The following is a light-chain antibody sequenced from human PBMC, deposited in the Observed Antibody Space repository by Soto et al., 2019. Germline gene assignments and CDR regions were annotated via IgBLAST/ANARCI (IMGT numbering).Light chain of an antibody. V-gene: IGKV1-8*01. CDR1: QGISSY. CDR3: QQYYSYLMYT. Sequence: AIRMTQSPSSLSASTGDRVTITCRASQGISSYLAWYQQKPGKAPKLLIYAASTLQSGVPSRFSGSGSGTDFTLTISCLQSEDFATYYCQQYYSYLMYTFGRGTKLEIK. J-gene: IGKJ2*01. CDR2: AAS.